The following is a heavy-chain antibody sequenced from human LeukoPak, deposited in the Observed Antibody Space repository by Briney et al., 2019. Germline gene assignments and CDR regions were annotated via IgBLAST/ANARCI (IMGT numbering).Heavy chain of an antibody. CDR3: ARGYSSGYWGY. V-gene: IGHV4-39*07. CDR2: IYYSGST. J-gene: IGHJ4*02. D-gene: IGHD3-22*01. Sequence: SETLSLTCTVSGGSISSSSYYWGWIRQPPGKGLEWIGSIYYSGSTYYNPSLKSRVTISVDTSKNQFSLKLSSVTAADTAVYYCARGYSSGYWGYWGQGTLVTVSS. CDR1: GGSISSSSYY.